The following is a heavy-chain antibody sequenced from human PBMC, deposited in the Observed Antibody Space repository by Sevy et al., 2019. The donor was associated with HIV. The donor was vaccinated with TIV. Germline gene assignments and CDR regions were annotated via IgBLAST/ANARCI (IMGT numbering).Heavy chain of an antibody. D-gene: IGHD3-10*01. CDR1: GYTFTSYG. J-gene: IGHJ3*02. CDR3: ARDLATIWFGELLSPGAFDI. CDR2: ISAYNGNT. Sequence: ASVKVSCKASGYTFTSYGISWVRQAPGQGLEWMGWISAYNGNTNYAQKLQGRVTMTTDTSTSTAYMGLRSLRSDDTAVYYCARDLATIWFGELLSPGAFDIWGQGTMVTVSS. V-gene: IGHV1-18*01.